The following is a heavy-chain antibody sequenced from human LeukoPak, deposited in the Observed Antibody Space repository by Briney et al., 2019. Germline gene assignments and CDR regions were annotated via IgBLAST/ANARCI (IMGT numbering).Heavy chain of an antibody. D-gene: IGHD3-10*02. J-gene: IGHJ6*04. V-gene: IGHV3-48*04. CDR3: AELGITMIGGV. CDR1: GFTFSDYS. CDR2: ISSSSSTI. Sequence: GGSLRLSCAASGFTFSDYSMNWVRQAPGKGLEWVSYISSSSSTIYYADSVKGRFTISRDNAKNSLYLQMNSLRAEDTAVYYCAELGITMIGGVWGKGTTVTISS.